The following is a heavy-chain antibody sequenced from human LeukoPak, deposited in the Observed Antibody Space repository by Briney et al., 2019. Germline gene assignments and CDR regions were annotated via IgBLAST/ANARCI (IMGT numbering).Heavy chain of an antibody. CDR2: IIPILSIA. CDR3: ATRYYDSSGYLYYFDY. V-gene: IGHV1-69*10. CDR1: GGTFCSYA. J-gene: IGHJ4*02. D-gene: IGHD3-22*01. Sequence: GASVKVSCKASGGTFCSYAISWLRRAPGQGREWLGGIIPILSIANSAQKFQRRVTITANKTTSTAYRKLSSLRSENTAFYYCATRYYDSSGYLYYFDYWGQGTLVTVSS.